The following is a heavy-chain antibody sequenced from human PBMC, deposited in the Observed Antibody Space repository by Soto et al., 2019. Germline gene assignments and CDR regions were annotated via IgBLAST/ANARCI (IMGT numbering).Heavy chain of an antibody. J-gene: IGHJ4*02. CDR3: ARDYSLDSSGYYLDY. V-gene: IGHV1-69*13. D-gene: IGHD3-22*01. CDR1: GGTFSSYA. CDR2: IIPIFGTA. Sequence: ASVKVSCKASGGTFSSYAISWVRQAPGQGLEWMGGIIPIFGTANYAQKFQGRVTITADESTSTAYMELSSLRSEDTAVYYCARDYSLDSSGYYLDYWGQGTLVTVSS.